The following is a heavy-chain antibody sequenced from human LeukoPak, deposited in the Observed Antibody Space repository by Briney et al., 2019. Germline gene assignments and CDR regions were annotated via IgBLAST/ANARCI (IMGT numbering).Heavy chain of an antibody. D-gene: IGHD3-10*01. CDR3: TRVSNYYGSGSYYSPYYYGMDV. CDR2: LRSKAYGGTT. J-gene: IGHJ6*04. V-gene: IGHV3-49*04. CDR1: GFTFGDYA. Sequence: GGSLRLSCTASGFTFGDYAMSWVRQAPGKGLEWVGFLRSKAYGGTTEYAASVKGRFTISRDDSKSIAYLQMNSLKTEDTAVYYCTRVSNYYGSGSYYSPYYYGMDVWGKGTTVTVSS.